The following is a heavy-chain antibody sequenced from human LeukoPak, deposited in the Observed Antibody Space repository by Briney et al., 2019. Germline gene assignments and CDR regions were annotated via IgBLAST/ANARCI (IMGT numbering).Heavy chain of an antibody. D-gene: IGHD3-10*01. J-gene: IGHJ4*02. CDR1: GGSISSGDYY. CDR2: IYYSGST. Sequence: SRTLSLTCTVSGGSISSGDYYWSWIRQPQGKGLEWIGYIYYSGSTYYNPSLKSRVTISVDTSKNQFSLKLSSVTAADTAVYYCASPPRRGSRPSYWGQGTLVTVSS. V-gene: IGHV4-30-4*01. CDR3: ASPPRRGSRPSY.